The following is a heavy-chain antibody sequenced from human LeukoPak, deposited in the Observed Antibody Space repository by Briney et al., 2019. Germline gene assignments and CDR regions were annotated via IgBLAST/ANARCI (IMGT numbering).Heavy chain of an antibody. J-gene: IGHJ4*02. CDR2: IKQDGTGK. V-gene: IGHV3-7*01. Sequence: GGSLRLSCAASGFTFSHYWMSWVRQAPGKGLEWVANIKQDGTGKYYVDSVKGRFTVSRDNAKNSLYLQLNSLRAEDTAVYYCARYSYRYTEQLNDYWGQGTLVTVSS. CDR3: ARYSYRYTEQLNDY. D-gene: IGHD5-18*01. CDR1: GFTFSHYW.